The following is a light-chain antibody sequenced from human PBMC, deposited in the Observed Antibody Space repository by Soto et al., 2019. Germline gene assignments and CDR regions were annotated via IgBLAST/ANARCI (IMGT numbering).Light chain of an antibody. J-gene: IGKJ5*01. CDR3: QQYENLPT. CDR2: DAS. Sequence: DIQMTQSPLSPSASLGGRVTITCQASQNINNYLNWYQQKPGRAPKLLIYDASNLEAGVPSRFRGSGSGTDFTFTISRLQPEDIATYYCQQYENLPTFGQGTRLENK. V-gene: IGKV1-33*01. CDR1: QNINNY.